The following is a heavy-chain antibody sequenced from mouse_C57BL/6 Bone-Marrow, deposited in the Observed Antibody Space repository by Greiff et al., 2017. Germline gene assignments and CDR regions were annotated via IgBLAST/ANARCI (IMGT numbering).Heavy chain of an antibody. Sequence: EVMLVESGGGLVKPGGSLKLSCAASGFTFSDYGMHWVRQAPEKGLEWLAYISSGSSTIYYADTVKGRFTISRDNAKNTLFLQMTSLRSDDTAMYYCARRTTVAQFAYWGQGTLVTVSA. D-gene: IGHD1-1*01. CDR2: ISSGSSTI. CDR3: ARRTTVAQFAY. CDR1: GFTFSDYG. J-gene: IGHJ3*01. V-gene: IGHV5-17*01.